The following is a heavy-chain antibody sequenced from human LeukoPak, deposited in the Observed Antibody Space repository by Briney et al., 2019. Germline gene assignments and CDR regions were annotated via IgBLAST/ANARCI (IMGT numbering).Heavy chain of an antibody. CDR1: GFTFSSYA. CDR2: ISYDGSNK. V-gene: IGHV3-30*04. CDR3: ARDHSSGWHPPLYYFDY. J-gene: IGHJ4*02. Sequence: GGSLRLSCAASGFTFSSYAMHWVRQAPGKGLEWVAVISYDGSNKYYADSVKGRFTISRDNSKNTLYLQMNSLRAEDTAVYYCARDHSSGWHPPLYYFDYWGQGTLVTVSS. D-gene: IGHD6-19*01.